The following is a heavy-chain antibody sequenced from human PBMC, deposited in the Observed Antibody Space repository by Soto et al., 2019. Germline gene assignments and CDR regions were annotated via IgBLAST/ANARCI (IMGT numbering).Heavy chain of an antibody. CDR1: GFTFSSYW. V-gene: IGHV3-74*01. CDR3: ARRGAVAGLHY. D-gene: IGHD6-19*01. Sequence: EVQLVESGGGLVQPGGSLRVSCAASGFTFSSYWMHWVRQAPGKGLVWVSRINSDGSSTSYADSVKGRFTISRDNAKNTLYLQMNSLRAADPAIYYCARRGAVAGLHYWGQGTRVTVSS. CDR2: INSDGSST. J-gene: IGHJ4*02.